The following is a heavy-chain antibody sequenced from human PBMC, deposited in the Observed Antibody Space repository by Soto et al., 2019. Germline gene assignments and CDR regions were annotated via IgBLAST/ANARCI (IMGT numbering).Heavy chain of an antibody. CDR2: INHSGST. Sequence: PSETLSLTCAVYGGAFSVYYWGLIRQAPGKGLEWIGEINHSGSTNYNPSLKSRVTISVDTSKNQFSLKLSSVTAADTAVYYCARGSNYGSGSYYNQGRRPASDYWGQGTPSPSHQ. CDR1: GGAFSVYY. J-gene: IGHJ4*02. CDR3: ARGSNYGSGSYYNQGRRPASDY. V-gene: IGHV4-34*01. D-gene: IGHD3-10*01.